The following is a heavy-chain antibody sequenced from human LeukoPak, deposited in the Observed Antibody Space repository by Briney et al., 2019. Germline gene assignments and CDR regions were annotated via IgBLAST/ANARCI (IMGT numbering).Heavy chain of an antibody. J-gene: IGHJ6*03. CDR1: GVSISSHY. D-gene: IGHD3-9*01. V-gene: IGHV4-59*11. CDR2: IYYSGST. CDR3: ARNGFDRGYYYMDV. Sequence: ASETLSLTCTVSGVSISSHYWRWIRQPPGKGREGVGYIYYSGSTNYNPPRKRRVTISEDTSKTQFSLKLSSVTAADTAVYYCARNGFDRGYYYMDVWGKGTTVTVSS.